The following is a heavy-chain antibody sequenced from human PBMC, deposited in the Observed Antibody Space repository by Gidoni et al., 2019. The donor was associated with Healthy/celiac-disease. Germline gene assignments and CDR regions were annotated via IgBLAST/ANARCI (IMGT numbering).Heavy chain of an antibody. J-gene: IGHJ6*02. CDR3: ATGVAGSSAYYYYGMDV. V-gene: IGHV1-24*01. CDR2: FDPEDGET. D-gene: IGHD6-19*01. Sequence: QVQLVQSGAEVKKPGASVKVSCKVSGYTLTAFSMHWVRQAPGKGLEWMGGFDPEDGETIYAQKFQGRVTMTEDTATDTAYMELSSLRSEDTAVYYCATGVAGSSAYYYYGMDVWGQGTTVTVSS. CDR1: GYTLTAFS.